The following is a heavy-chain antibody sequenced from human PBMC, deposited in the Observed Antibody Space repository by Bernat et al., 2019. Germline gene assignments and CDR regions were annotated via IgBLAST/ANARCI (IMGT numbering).Heavy chain of an antibody. CDR1: GFTFSSYG. J-gene: IGHJ4*02. CDR3: AKPGGDNYYDSSGYYYFDY. Sequence: QVQLVESGGGVVQPGGSLRLSCAASGFTFSSYGMHWVRQAPGKGLEWVAFIRYDGSNKYYADSVKGQFTISRDNSKNTLYLQMNSLRAEDTAVYYCAKPGGDNYYDSSGYYYFDYWGQGTLVTVSS. D-gene: IGHD3-22*01. CDR2: IRYDGSNK. V-gene: IGHV3-30*02.